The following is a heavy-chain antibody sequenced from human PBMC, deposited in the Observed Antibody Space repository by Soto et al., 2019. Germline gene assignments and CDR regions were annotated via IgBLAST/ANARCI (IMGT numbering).Heavy chain of an antibody. CDR3: ARRFSSRVWYFDL. J-gene: IGHJ2*01. V-gene: IGHV4-39*01. D-gene: IGHD6-19*01. CDR2: IYYSGST. CDR1: GDSISSSSYY. Sequence: QLQLQESGPGLVKPSETLSLTCAVSGDSISSSSYYWGWIRQPPGKGLEWIGSIYYSGSTYYNPSLKSRVTISVDTSKNQFSLKLRSVTAADTAVYYCARRFSSRVWYFDLWGRGTLVTVSS.